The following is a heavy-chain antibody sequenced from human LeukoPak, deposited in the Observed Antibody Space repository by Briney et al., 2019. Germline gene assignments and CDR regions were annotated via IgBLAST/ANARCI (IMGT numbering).Heavy chain of an antibody. D-gene: IGHD6-19*01. CDR1: GSGGSISNYY. V-gene: IGHV4-59*01. Sequence: SETLSLTCTVSGSGGSISNYYWSWIRQPPGKGLEWIGYIYYSGSTNHNPSLKSRVTMSVDTSKNQLSLKLSSVTAADTAVYYCARDLRSSGWYVFDHWGRGTLVTVST. CDR3: ARDLRSSGWYVFDH. J-gene: IGHJ4*02. CDR2: IYYSGST.